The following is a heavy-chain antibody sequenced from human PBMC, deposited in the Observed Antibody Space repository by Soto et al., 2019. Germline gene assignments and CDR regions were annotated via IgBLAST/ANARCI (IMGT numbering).Heavy chain of an antibody. Sequence: QVQLQESGPGLVKPSETLSLTCTVSGGSISSYYWSWIRQPPGKGLEWIGYIYYSGSTNYNPSLMGRVSISVDTSKNQCSRKLSSVTAADTAVYYCARGPEFTTVTTTGYYYYYMDVWGKGTTVTVSS. CDR3: ARGPEFTTVTTTGYYYYYMDV. D-gene: IGHD4-17*01. J-gene: IGHJ6*03. V-gene: IGHV4-59*01. CDR2: IYYSGST. CDR1: GGSISSYY.